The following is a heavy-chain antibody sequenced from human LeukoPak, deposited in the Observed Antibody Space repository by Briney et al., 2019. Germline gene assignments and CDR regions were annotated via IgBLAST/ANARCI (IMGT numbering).Heavy chain of an antibody. CDR3: APGEELSYFDY. Sequence: ASVTVSCMASGYTFTGYYMHWLRQAPGQGLEWMGWINPNSGGTNYAQMFQGRVTMSRDTSISTAYMWLSRLRSDDTAVYYCAPGEELSYFDYWGQGALVTVSS. CDR1: GYTFTGYY. J-gene: IGHJ4*02. D-gene: IGHD3-10*01. CDR2: INPNSGGT. V-gene: IGHV1-2*02.